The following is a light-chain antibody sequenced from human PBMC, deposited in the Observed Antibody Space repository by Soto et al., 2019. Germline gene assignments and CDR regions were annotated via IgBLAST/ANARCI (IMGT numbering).Light chain of an antibody. CDR1: RDISTY. CDR2: GAS. J-gene: IGKJ4*01. CDR3: QKYDTAPLT. Sequence: DIQVTQSPSSLSASLGDRVSITCRASRDISTYLAWYQQKPAQVPRLLISGASTLHSGVPSPFSGSGSGTDFTLTITSLQPEDSATYFCQKYDTAPLTCGGGTKVEI. V-gene: IGKV1-27*01.